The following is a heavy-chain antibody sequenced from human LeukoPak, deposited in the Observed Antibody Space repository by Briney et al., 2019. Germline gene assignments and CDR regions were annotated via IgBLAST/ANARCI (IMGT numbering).Heavy chain of an antibody. CDR3: ARGPDCSGGSCYTGLH. V-gene: IGHV4-34*01. Sequence: SETLSLTCALYGGSFSGYYWSWIRQPPGKGLEWIGEINHSGSTNYNPSLKSRVTISVDTSKNQFSLKLSSVTAADTAVYYCARGPDCSGGSCYTGLHWGQGTLVTVSS. CDR2: INHSGST. CDR1: GGSFSGYY. J-gene: IGHJ4*02. D-gene: IGHD2-15*01.